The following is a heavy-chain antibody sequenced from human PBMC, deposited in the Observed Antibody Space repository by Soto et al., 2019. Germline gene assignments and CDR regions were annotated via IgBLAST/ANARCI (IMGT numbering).Heavy chain of an antibody. CDR2: ISAYNGNT. CDR1: GYTFTSYG. D-gene: IGHD3-9*01. CDR3: ARPVSWGIRRYFDWSLTYYYYMDV. Sequence: GASVKVSCKASGYTFTSYGISWVRQAPGQGLEWMGWISAYNGNTNYAQKLQGRVTMTTDTSTSTAYMELRSLRSDDTAVYYCARPVSWGIRRYFDWSLTYYYYMDVWGKGTTVTVSS. V-gene: IGHV1-18*01. J-gene: IGHJ6*03.